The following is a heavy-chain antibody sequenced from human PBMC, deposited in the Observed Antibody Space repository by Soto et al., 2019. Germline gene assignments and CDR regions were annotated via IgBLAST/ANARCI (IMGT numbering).Heavy chain of an antibody. Sequence: ASVKVSCKASGYTFTSYYMHWVRQAPGQGLEWMGIINPSGGSTSYAQKFQGRVTMTRDTSTSTVYMELSSLRSEDTAVYYCARDGAGIAAAGTHVWFDPWGQGTLVTVSS. J-gene: IGHJ5*02. V-gene: IGHV1-46*01. D-gene: IGHD6-13*01. CDR1: GYTFTSYY. CDR3: ARDGAGIAAAGTHVWFDP. CDR2: INPSGGST.